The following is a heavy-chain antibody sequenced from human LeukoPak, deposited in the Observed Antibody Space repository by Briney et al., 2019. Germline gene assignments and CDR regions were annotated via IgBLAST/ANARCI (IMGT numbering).Heavy chain of an antibody. CDR3: ARIMTTVTTSDY. CDR2: IGSSDSNI. D-gene: IGHD4-17*01. CDR1: GFIFSSYE. Sequence: GGSLRLSCTASGFIFSSYEMNWVRQAPGKGLEWVSYIGSSDSNIYYADSVKGRFTISRDNAKNSLYLQMNSLRAEDTAVYYCARIMTTVTTSDYWGQGTMVTVSS. J-gene: IGHJ4*02. V-gene: IGHV3-48*03.